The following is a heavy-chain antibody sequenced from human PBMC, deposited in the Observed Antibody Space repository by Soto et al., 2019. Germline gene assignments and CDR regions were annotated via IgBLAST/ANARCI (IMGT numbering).Heavy chain of an antibody. CDR3: ARDNYDFWSGYGYYYYYGMDV. Sequence: GGSLRLSCAASGFTFSSYSMNWVRQAPGKGLEWVSYISSSSSTIYYADSVKGRFTISRDNAKNSLYLQMNSLRDEDTAVYYCARDNYDFWSGYGYYYYYGMDVWGQGTTVTVSS. V-gene: IGHV3-48*02. CDR1: GFTFSSYS. D-gene: IGHD3-3*01. CDR2: ISSSSSTI. J-gene: IGHJ6*02.